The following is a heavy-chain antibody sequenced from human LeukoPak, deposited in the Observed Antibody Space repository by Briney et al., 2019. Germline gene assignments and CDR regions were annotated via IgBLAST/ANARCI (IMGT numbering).Heavy chain of an antibody. V-gene: IGHV3-7*03. J-gene: IGHJ4*02. Sequence: GGSLRLSCVASAFSISSYWMSWVRQTPGKGLEWVANIKQDGSEIYYVDSVKGRFTISRDNVKNALYLQMNSLRVEDTGIYYCVRGACYAAYWGQGTLVTVSS. CDR1: AFSISSYW. CDR3: VRGACYAAY. CDR2: IKQDGSEI. D-gene: IGHD3-16*01.